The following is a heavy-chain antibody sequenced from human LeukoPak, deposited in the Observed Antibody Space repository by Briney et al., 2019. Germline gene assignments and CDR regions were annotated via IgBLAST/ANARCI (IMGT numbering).Heavy chain of an antibody. CDR3: ARASGITMVRGVIITGYDY. D-gene: IGHD3-10*01. Sequence: PSETLSLTCTVSGGSIRSYYWSWIRQPPGKGLEWIGYIYYSGSTNYNPSLKSRVTISVDTSENQFSLKLSSVTAADTAVYYCARASGITMVRGVIITGYDYWGQGTLVTVSS. CDR2: IYYSGST. V-gene: IGHV4-59*01. J-gene: IGHJ4*02. CDR1: GGSIRSYY.